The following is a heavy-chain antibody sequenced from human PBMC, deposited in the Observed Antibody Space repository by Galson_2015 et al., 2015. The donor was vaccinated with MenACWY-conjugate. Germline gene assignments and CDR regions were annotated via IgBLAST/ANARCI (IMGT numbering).Heavy chain of an antibody. CDR3: AKDWSVPYSTISYYFYMDV. J-gene: IGHJ6*03. Sequence: SLRLSCAASGFTFRSYRMHWVRQAPGKGLVWVSRIDTDGRRTTYADSVKGRFTISRDNAKNTLYMEMNSLRAEDTAMYYCAKDWSVPYSTISYYFYMDVWGKGTTVTVSS. CDR2: IDTDGRRT. CDR1: GFTFRSYR. V-gene: IGHV3-74*01. D-gene: IGHD6-13*01.